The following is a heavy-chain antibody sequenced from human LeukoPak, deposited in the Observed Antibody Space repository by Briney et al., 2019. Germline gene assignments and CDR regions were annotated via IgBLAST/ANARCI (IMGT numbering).Heavy chain of an antibody. CDR1: GGSMSNYY. Sequence: PSETLSLTCTVSGGSMSNYYWSWIRQPAGKGLEWIGRIYSSGSTNYNPSLKSRVTMSVDTSKKQFSLKLSSVTAADTAVHYCARGDWDVCDYWGQGTLVIVSS. J-gene: IGHJ4*02. V-gene: IGHV4-4*07. CDR2: IYSSGST. CDR3: ARGDWDVCDY. D-gene: IGHD1-26*01.